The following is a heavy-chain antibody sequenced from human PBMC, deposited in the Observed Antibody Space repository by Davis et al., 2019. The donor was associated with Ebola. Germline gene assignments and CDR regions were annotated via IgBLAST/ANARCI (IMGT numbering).Heavy chain of an antibody. J-gene: IGHJ6*04. Sequence: GGSLRLSCAASGFTFSSYDMHWVRHATGKGLEWVSAIGTAVDTYYPGSVKGRFTISRENAKNSLYLQMNSLRAGDTAVYYCARGGGYSNYDAFYYGMDVWGKGTTVTVSS. V-gene: IGHV3-13*01. D-gene: IGHD4-11*01. CDR1: GFTFSSYD. CDR3: ARGGGYSNYDAFYYGMDV. CDR2: IGTAVDT.